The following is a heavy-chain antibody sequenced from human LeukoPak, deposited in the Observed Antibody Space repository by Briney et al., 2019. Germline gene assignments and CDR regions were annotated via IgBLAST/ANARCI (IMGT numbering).Heavy chain of an antibody. D-gene: IGHD5/OR15-5a*01. J-gene: IGHJ5*02. V-gene: IGHV3-9*01. CDR3: AKDRDVYRLFDP. CDR2: ISLNSGSI. Sequence: GGSLRLSCEASGFTFDDYAMHWVRQAPGKGLEWVSGISLNSGSIGYADSVKGRFTISRDNAKNSLYLEMNSLRSEDTAVYYCAKDRDVYRLFDPWGQGTLVTVSS. CDR1: GFTFDDYA.